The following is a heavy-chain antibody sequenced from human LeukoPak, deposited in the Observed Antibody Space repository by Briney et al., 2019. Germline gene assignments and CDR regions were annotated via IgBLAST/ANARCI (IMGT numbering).Heavy chain of an antibody. CDR2: INSDGSRT. Sequence: PGGSLRLSCAASGFTFSSYWMHWVRQAPGKGLVWVSRINSDGSRTSYADSVKGRFTISRDNAKNTLYLQMNSLRADDTAVYYCARDLKFLGGYYYGMDVWGQGTTVTVSS. J-gene: IGHJ6*02. V-gene: IGHV3-74*01. D-gene: IGHD2/OR15-2a*01. CDR3: ARDLKFLGGYYYGMDV. CDR1: GFTFSSYW.